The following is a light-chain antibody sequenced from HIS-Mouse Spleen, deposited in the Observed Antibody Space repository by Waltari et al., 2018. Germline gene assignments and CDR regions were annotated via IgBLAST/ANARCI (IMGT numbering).Light chain of an antibody. J-gene: IGLJ1*01. V-gene: IGLV2-8*01. CDR2: EVS. Sequence: QAALTQPPSASGSPGPSVTISCTGPSSDVGGYNYVSWYHQHPGTAPKLMIYEVSKRPSGVPDRFSGSKSGNTASLTVSGLQAEDEADYYCSSYAGSNIYVFGTGTKVTVL. CDR3: SSYAGSNIYV. CDR1: SSDVGGYNY.